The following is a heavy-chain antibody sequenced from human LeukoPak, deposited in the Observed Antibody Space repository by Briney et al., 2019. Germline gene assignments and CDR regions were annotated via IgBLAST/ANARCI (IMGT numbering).Heavy chain of an antibody. Sequence: ASVKVSCKASGYTFTGYYMRWGRQAPGQGLEWMGWINPNSGGTNYAQKFQGRVTMTRDTSISTAYMELSTLRSDDTAVYYCAMLRSSWDYWGQGTLVTVSS. D-gene: IGHD5-12*01. CDR3: AMLRSSWDY. V-gene: IGHV1-2*02. CDR2: INPNSGGT. CDR1: GYTFTGYY. J-gene: IGHJ4*02.